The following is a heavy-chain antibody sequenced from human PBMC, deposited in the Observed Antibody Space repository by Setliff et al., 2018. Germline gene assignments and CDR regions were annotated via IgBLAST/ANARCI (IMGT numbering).Heavy chain of an antibody. J-gene: IGHJ3*02. V-gene: IGHV3-21*01. CDR3: ARDLSGSYRVHAFDI. CDR1: GFTFSSYS. CDR2: ISSSSSYI. D-gene: IGHD1-26*01. Sequence: LRLSCAASGFTFSSYSMNWVRQAPGKGLEWVSSISSSSSYIYYADSVKGRFTISRDNAKNSLYLQMNSLRAEDTAVYYRARDLSGSYRVHAFDIWGQGTMVTVSS.